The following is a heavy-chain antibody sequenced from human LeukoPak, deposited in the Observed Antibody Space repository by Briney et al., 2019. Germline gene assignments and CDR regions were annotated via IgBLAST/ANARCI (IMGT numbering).Heavy chain of an antibody. V-gene: IGHV3-43*02. D-gene: IGHD3-22*01. CDR2: ISGDGGST. J-gene: IGHJ4*02. CDR1: GFTFDDYA. CDR3: AKENYDSSGYYWLYFDY. Sequence: GGSLRHSCGASGFTFDDYAMHWVRQAPGKGLEWVSLISGDGGSTYYADSVKGRFTISRDNSKNSLYLQMNSLRTEDTALYYCAKENYDSSGYYWLYFDYWGQGTLVTVSS.